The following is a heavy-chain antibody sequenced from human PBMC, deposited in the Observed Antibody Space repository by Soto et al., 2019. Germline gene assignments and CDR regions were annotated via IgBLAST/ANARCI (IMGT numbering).Heavy chain of an antibody. CDR2: ISYDGSNK. CDR3: ARDSYDSSGLPDY. D-gene: IGHD3-22*01. J-gene: IGHJ4*02. CDR1: GFTFSSYA. Sequence: QVQLVESGGGVVQPGRSLRLSCAASGFTFSSYAMHWVRQAPGKGLEWVAVISYDGSNKYYADSVKGRFTISRDNSKNTLYLQMNSLRAEDTAVYYCARDSYDSSGLPDYWGQGPLVTVSS. V-gene: IGHV3-30-3*01.